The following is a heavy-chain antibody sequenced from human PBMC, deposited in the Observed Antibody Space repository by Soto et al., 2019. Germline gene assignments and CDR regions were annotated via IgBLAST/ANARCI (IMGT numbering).Heavy chain of an antibody. CDR2: ISSSSSYI. CDR1: GFTFSSYS. D-gene: IGHD2-21*02. Sequence: EVQLVESGGGLVKPGGSLRLSCAASGFTFSSYSMNWVRQAPGKGLEWVSSISSSSSYIYYADSVKGRFTISRDNAKNSLYLQMNRLRAEDTAVYYCARDRGGDCWSHAFDIWGQGKMGTVPS. J-gene: IGHJ3*02. CDR3: ARDRGGDCWSHAFDI. V-gene: IGHV3-21*01.